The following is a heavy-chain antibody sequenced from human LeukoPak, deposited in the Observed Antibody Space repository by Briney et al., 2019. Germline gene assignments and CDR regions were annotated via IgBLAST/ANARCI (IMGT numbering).Heavy chain of an antibody. CDR1: GGSISSGSYY. D-gene: IGHD2-15*01. CDR3: ARDPCSGVAY. Sequence: PSETLSLTCTVSGGSISSGSYYWSWIRQPAGKGLEWIGRIYTSGSTNYNPSLKSRVTISVDTSKNQFSLKLSSVTAADTAVYYCARDPCSGVAYWGQGTLVTVSS. V-gene: IGHV4-61*02. J-gene: IGHJ4*02. CDR2: IYTSGST.